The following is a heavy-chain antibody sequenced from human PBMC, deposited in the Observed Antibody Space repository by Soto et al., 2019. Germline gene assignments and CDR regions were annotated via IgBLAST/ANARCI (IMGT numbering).Heavy chain of an antibody. Sequence: EVQLVESGGGLVQPGRSLRLSCAASGFTFDDYAMHWVRQAPGKGLEWVSRISWNRGSIGYADSVKGRFIISRDNAKNSLYLQMNSLRAEDTALYYCAKAVGSYGNFDYWGQGTLVTGSS. J-gene: IGHJ4*02. D-gene: IGHD5-18*01. V-gene: IGHV3-9*01. CDR2: ISWNRGSI. CDR1: GFTFDDYA. CDR3: AKAVGSYGNFDY.